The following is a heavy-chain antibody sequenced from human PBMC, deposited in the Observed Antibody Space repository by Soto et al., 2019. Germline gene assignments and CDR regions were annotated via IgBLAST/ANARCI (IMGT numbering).Heavy chain of an antibody. V-gene: IGHV3-11*06. CDR2: ISSSSSYT. Sequence: GGSLRLSCAASGFTFSDYYMSWIRQAPGKGLECVSYISSSSSYTNYADSVKGRFTISRDNAKNSLYLQMNSLRAEDTAVYYCARTGKAGAFDIWGQGTMVTVSS. J-gene: IGHJ3*02. CDR3: ARTGKAGAFDI. D-gene: IGHD3-10*01. CDR1: GFTFSDYY.